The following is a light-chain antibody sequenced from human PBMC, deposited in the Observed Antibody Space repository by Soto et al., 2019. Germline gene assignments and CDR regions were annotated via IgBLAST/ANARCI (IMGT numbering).Light chain of an antibody. V-gene: IGKV3-15*01. CDR3: QYYAMWLWT. J-gene: IGKJ1*01. Sequence: PRERTTLSCRASQSISDTLAWYQQKPGQAPRLLIYGASRRATGFPARFSGSGSGTDFTLTISSLDSGHFALYYWQYYAMWLWTLGQGTKVDIK. CDR1: QSISDT. CDR2: GAS.